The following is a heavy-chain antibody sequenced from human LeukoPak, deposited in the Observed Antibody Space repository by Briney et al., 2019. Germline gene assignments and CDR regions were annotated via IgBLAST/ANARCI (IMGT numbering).Heavy chain of an antibody. CDR1: GFTFSSYE. V-gene: IGHV3-48*03. CDR3: ARSSSWRESRGGRDY. Sequence: GGSLRLPCTASGFTFSSYEMNWVRQAPGKGLEWVSYISTSGSTIYYADSVKGRSTISRDNAKNSLYLQMNSLRAEDTAVYYCARSSSWRESRGGRDYWGQGTLVTVSS. CDR2: ISTSGSTI. D-gene: IGHD6-13*01. J-gene: IGHJ4*02.